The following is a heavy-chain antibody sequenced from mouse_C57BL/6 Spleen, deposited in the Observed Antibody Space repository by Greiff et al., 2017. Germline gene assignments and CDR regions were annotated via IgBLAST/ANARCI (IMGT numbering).Heavy chain of an antibody. Sequence: QVQLKESGPELVKPGASVKISCKASGYAFSSSWMNWVKQRPGKGLEWIGRIYPGDGDPNYNGKFKGKATLTADNSSSTAYMQLSSLTSEDSGVYFCARSYYYGRGDFDYWGQSTTLTVSS. J-gene: IGHJ2*01. CDR3: ARSYYYGRGDFDY. D-gene: IGHD1-1*01. V-gene: IGHV1-82*01. CDR2: IYPGDGDP. CDR1: GYAFSSSW.